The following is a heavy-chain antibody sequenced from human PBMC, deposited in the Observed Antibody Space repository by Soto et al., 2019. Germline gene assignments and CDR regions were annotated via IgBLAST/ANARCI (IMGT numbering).Heavy chain of an antibody. Sequence: GGSLRLSCAASGFTFSSYAMSWVRQAPGKGLEWVSAISGSGGSTYYADSVKGRFTISRDNSKNTLYLQMNSLRAEDTAVYYCAKDHIVVVTATHGRYGMYVWGQGTTVTVSS. CDR3: AKDHIVVVTATHGRYGMYV. V-gene: IGHV3-23*01. CDR1: GFTFSSYA. D-gene: IGHD2-21*02. CDR2: ISGSGGST. J-gene: IGHJ6*02.